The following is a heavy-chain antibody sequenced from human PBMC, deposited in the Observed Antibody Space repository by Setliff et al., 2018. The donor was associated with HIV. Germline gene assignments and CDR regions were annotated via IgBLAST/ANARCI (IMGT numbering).Heavy chain of an antibody. CDR1: GGTFSSYA. Sequence: EASVKVSCKASGGTFSSYAINWVRQAPGHGLEWMGGIIPILGIAHYAQAFRDRVTLSADKSTNIAYMRLASLRSEDTAVYYCARDKEKRYYNDSSGHYDWFDPWGQGTLVTVSS. CDR3: ARDKEKRYYNDSSGHYDWFDP. D-gene: IGHD3-22*01. CDR2: IIPILGIA. V-gene: IGHV1-69*10. J-gene: IGHJ5*02.